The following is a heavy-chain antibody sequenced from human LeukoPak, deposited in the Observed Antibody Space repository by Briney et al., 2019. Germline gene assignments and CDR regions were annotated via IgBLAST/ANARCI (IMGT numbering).Heavy chain of an antibody. V-gene: IGHV4-39*01. Sequence: SETLSLTCTVSGGSISSSSCYWGWIRQPPGKGLEWIGSIYYSGSTYYNPSLKSRVTISVDTSKNQFSLKLSSVTAADTAVYYCARPGRNSISSGFDPWGQGTLVTVSS. J-gene: IGHJ5*02. D-gene: IGHD1-14*01. CDR1: GGSISSSSCY. CDR3: ARPGRNSISSGFDP. CDR2: IYYSGST.